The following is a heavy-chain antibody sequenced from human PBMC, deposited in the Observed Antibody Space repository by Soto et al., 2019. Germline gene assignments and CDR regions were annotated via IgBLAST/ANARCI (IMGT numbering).Heavy chain of an antibody. J-gene: IGHJ3*02. V-gene: IGHV4-59*08. CDR1: GGAISSYY. CDR2: SYYSGST. D-gene: IGHD6-19*01. CDR3: ARHGVAGLDAFDI. Sequence: SETLSLTGTVSGGAISSYYWSWIRQPPGKGLEGSGYSYYSGSTNYKPSLKSRVTRSVDTSKNQFSLKPSTVTAAHTAVYYCARHGVAGLDAFDISGKGTMVPVSS.